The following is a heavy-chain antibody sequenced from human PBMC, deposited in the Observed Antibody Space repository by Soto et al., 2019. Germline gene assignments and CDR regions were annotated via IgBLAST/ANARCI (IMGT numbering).Heavy chain of an antibody. J-gene: IGHJ6*02. CDR1: GGSFSGYY. V-gene: IGHV4-34*01. CDR3: ARGSKRYSSSWYGPGFDYYGMDV. D-gene: IGHD6-13*01. Sequence: SETLSLTCAVYGGSFSGYYWSWIRQPPGKGLEWIGEINHSGSTNYNPSLKSRVTISVDTSKNKFSLKLSSVTAADTAVYYCARGSKRYSSSWYGPGFDYYGMDVWGQGNKVRVYS. CDR2: INHSGST.